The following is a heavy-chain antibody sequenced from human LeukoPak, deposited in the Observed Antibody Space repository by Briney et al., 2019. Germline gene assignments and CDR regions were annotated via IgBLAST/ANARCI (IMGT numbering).Heavy chain of an antibody. CDR2: IIPIFGTA. D-gene: IGHD5-18*01. Sequence: SVKVSCKASGGTFSSYAISWVRQAPGQGLEWMGGIIPIFGTANYAQKFQGRVTITTDESTSTAYMELSSLRSEDTAVYYCASTALPTYYYYYYYMDVWAKGPRSPSP. V-gene: IGHV1-69*05. CDR1: GGTFSSYA. CDR3: ASTALPTYYYYYYYMDV. J-gene: IGHJ6*03.